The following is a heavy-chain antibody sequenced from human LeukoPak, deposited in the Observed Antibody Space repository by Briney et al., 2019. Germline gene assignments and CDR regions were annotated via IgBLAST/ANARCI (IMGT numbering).Heavy chain of an antibody. V-gene: IGHV3-21*01. D-gene: IGHD3-22*01. J-gene: IGHJ4*02. CDR2: ISSSSSYI. CDR1: GFTFSSYA. CDR3: ARHYDSRGIDY. Sequence: GGSLRLSCAASGFTFSSYAMSWVRQAPGKGLEWVSSISSSSSYIYYADSVKGRFTISRDNAKNSLYLQMNSLRAEDTAVYYCARHYDSRGIDYWGQGTLVTVSS.